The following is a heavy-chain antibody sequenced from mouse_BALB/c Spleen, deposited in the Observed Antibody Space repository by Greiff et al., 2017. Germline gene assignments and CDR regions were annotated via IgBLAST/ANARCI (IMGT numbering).Heavy chain of an antibody. CDR3: AREGTYYAMDY. J-gene: IGHJ4*01. D-gene: IGHD3-3*01. Sequence: EVQLQQSGPELVKPGASVKISCKASGYSFTGYYMHWVKQSHVKSLEWIGRINPYNGATSYNQNFKDKASLTVDKSSSTAYMELHSLTSEDSAVYYCAREGTYYAMDYWGQGTSVTVSS. CDR2: INPYNGAT. V-gene: IGHV1-31*01. CDR1: GYSFTGYY.